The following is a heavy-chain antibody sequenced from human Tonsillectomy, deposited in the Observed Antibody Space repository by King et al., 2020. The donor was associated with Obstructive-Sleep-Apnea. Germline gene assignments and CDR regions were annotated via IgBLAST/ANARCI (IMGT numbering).Heavy chain of an antibody. J-gene: IGHJ3*02. V-gene: IGHV3-11*01. CDR2: ISSAASTI. CDR3: ARDGDYGDSFDI. CDR1: GFTVSDYY. Sequence: VQLVESGGGLVKPGGSLRLSCAASGFTVSDYYMNWVRQAPGKGLEWVSHISSAASTINYADSVKGRFTISRDDAKNSLYLQMSSLRPEDTAVYYCARDGDYGDSFDIWGQGTMVSVSS. D-gene: IGHD4-17*01.